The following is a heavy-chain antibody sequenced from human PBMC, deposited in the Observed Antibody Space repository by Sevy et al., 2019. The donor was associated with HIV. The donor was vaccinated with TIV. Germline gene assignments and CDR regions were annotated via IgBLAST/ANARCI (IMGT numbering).Heavy chain of an antibody. CDR1: GNNFDDFG. CDR3: VRGNRGDYKNDAFDL. J-gene: IGHJ3*01. CDR2: VTWSGSTA. D-gene: IGHD4-17*01. Sequence: GGSLRLSCEASGNNFDDFGMNWVRQGPGKGLEWGSGVTWSGSTAGYADSVKGRFSISRDNAKNALNLQLNSLRAEETALYYCVRGNRGDYKNDAFDLWGQGTFVTVSS. V-gene: IGHV3-20*04.